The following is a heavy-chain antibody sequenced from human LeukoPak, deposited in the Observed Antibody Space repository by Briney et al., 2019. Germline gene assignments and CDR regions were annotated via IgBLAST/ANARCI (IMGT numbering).Heavy chain of an antibody. D-gene: IGHD5-18*01. V-gene: IGHV3-33*01. J-gene: IGHJ6*02. CDR3: ATDPQHSMDV. CDR2: IWTDGSKK. Sequence: GRSLRLSCVASGFTFSYHGFHWVRQAPGKGLEWVSAIWTDGSKKCYAESVKGRFTISRDDSKNTVYLQMNSLRADDTGVYYCATDPQHSMDVWGQGTTVTVSS. CDR1: GFTFSYHG.